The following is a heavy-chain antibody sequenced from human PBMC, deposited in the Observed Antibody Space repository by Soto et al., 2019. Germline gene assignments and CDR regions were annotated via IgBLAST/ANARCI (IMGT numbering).Heavy chain of an antibody. J-gene: IGHJ4*02. CDR2: IYYSGTT. CDR1: GTSISSGAYF. D-gene: IGHD1-20*01. CDR3: ARDNSHGRAFY. Sequence: SETLSLTCTVSGTSISSGAYFWSWIRQHPGKGLEWIGDIYYSGTTHYNPSLKSRLTISVDTSKNQFSLNLSSVTAADTAVYYCARDNSHGRAFYWGQGILVTVSS. V-gene: IGHV4-31*03.